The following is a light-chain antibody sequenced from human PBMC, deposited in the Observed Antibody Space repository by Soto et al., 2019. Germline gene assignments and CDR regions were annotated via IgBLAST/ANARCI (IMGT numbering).Light chain of an antibody. CDR2: AAS. Sequence: IQGTRSPISLSPSVSALFATIGRASQGIGNYLKWYQQKPGKAPKLLIYAASSLQTGVPSRFSGSGSGTDFTLTISSLQPEDFATYYCQQLNSYPLTFGGGTKVDIK. CDR3: QQLNSYPLT. CDR1: QGIGNY. V-gene: IGKV1-17*01. J-gene: IGKJ4*02.